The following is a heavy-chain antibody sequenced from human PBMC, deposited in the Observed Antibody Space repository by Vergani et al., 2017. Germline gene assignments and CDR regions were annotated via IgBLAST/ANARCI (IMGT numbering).Heavy chain of an antibody. CDR3: ARVDTGHSSRGWFDP. CDR1: GGSISSSSYY. V-gene: IGHV4-61*05. D-gene: IGHD5-18*01. J-gene: IGHJ5*02. Sequence: QLQLQESGPGLVKPSETLSLTCTVSGGSISSSSYYWGWIRQPAGKGLEWIGRIHSSGTTNYNPSLKSRVTLSVDTSKNQFSLRLSSVTAADTAIYYCARVDTGHSSRGWFDPWGQGTLVTVSS. CDR2: IHSSGTT.